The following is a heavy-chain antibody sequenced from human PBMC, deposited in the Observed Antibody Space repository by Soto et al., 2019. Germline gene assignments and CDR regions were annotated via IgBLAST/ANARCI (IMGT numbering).Heavy chain of an antibody. CDR2: IKSNTDGGTT. Sequence: PGGSLRLSCAASGFTFANAWINWVRQAPGKGLEWVGRIKSNTDGGTTDFAEPVNGRFALSRDDSNNMVYLQMNSLKIEDSTIVFCITITYKTAVTVLFYYWARETLVPASS. CDR1: GFTFANAW. D-gene: IGHD4-4*01. J-gene: IGHJ4*01. V-gene: IGHV3-15*07. CDR3: ITITYKTAVTVLFYY.